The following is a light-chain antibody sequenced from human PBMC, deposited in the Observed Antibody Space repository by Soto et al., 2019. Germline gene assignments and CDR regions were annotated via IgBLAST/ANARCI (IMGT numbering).Light chain of an antibody. CDR2: DVS. CDR3: SSYTSSSTPVV. J-gene: IGLJ2*01. V-gene: IGLV2-14*01. CDR1: SSDVGGYNY. Sequence: QSVLTQPVSVSGSPGQSITISCTGTSSDVGGYNYVSWYQQHPCKAPKLMIYDVSNRPSGVSNRFSGSKSGNTASLTISGLQAEDEADYYCSSYTSSSTPVVFGGGTKLTVL.